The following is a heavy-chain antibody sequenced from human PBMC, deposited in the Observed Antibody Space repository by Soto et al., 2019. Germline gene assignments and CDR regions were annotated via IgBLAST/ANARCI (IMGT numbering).Heavy chain of an antibody. CDR1: GGTFSSYT. CDR3: ARVDLILYKDAFDI. Sequence: ASVKVSCKASGGTFSSYTISWVRQAPGQGLEWMGRIIPILGIANYAQKFQGRVTITADKSTSTAYMELSSLRSEDTAVYYCARVDLILYKDAFDIRGQGTMVTVSS. J-gene: IGHJ3*02. CDR2: IIPILGIA. D-gene: IGHD2-15*01. V-gene: IGHV1-69*02.